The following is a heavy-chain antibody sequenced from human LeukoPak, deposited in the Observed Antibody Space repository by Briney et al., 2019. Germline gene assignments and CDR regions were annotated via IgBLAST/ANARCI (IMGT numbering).Heavy chain of an antibody. V-gene: IGHV1-69*13. CDR1: GGTFSSYA. J-gene: IGHJ6*04. CDR3: ARAPSRYCSSTSCYNYHYYYGMDV. D-gene: IGHD2-2*02. CDR2: IIPIFGTA. Sequence: ASVKVSCKASGGTFSSYAISWVRQAPGQGLEWVGGIIPIFGTANYAQKFQGRVTITADESTSTAYMELSSLRSEDTAVYYCARAPSRYCSSTSCYNYHYYYGMDVWGKGTTVTVSS.